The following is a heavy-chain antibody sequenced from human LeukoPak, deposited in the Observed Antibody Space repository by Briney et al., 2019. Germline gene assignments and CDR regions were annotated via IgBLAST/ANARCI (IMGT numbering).Heavy chain of an antibody. CDR2: ISSDRSNK. D-gene: IGHD3-22*01. Sequence: GGSLRLSCAASGFTFSNYDIHWVRQAPGKGLEWVALISSDRSNKYYSDSVKGRFTISSDNSKNTLYLQMNSLRPEDTAVYYCARDQGRVSGAYYPNWFDPWGQGTLVTVSS. J-gene: IGHJ5*02. V-gene: IGHV3-30*03. CDR1: GFTFSNYD. CDR3: ARDQGRVSGAYYPNWFDP.